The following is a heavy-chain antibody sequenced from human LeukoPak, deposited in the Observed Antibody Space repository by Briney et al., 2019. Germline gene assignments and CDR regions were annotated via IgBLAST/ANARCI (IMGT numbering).Heavy chain of an antibody. V-gene: IGHV4-59*01. CDR2: MYYTGST. CDR3: ARDGCPTTKSGCVGNWFDP. Sequence: SETLSLTCTVSGGSISSYYWSWIRQPPGKGLEWIGYMYYTGSTNYNPSLKSRLTISVDTSKNQFSLRLSSVTATDTAVYYCARDGCPTTKSGCVGNWFDPWGQGTLVTVSS. CDR1: GGSISSYY. D-gene: IGHD1-26*01. J-gene: IGHJ5*02.